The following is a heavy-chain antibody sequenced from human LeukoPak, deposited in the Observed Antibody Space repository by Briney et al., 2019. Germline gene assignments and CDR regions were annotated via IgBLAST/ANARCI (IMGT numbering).Heavy chain of an antibody. V-gene: IGHV4-30-2*01. Sequence: SETLSLTCAVYGGSFSGYSWSWIRQPPGKGLEWIGYIYHSGSTYYNPSLKSRVTISVDRSKNQFSLKLSSVTAADTAVYYCARETKGWFDPWGQGTLVTVSS. CDR3: ARETKGWFDP. CDR1: GGSFSGYS. CDR2: IYHSGST. D-gene: IGHD1-7*01. J-gene: IGHJ5*02.